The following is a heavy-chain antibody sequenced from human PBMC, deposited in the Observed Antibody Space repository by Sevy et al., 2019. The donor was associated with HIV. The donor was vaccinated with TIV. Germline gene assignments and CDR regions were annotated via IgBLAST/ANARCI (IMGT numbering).Heavy chain of an antibody. CDR1: GFTFDDYT. V-gene: IGHV3-43*01. CDR2: ISSDGGST. CDR3: AKLGGNYGDYYDY. D-gene: IGHD4-17*01. J-gene: IGHJ4*02. Sequence: GGSLRLSCAASGFTFDDYTMHWVRQPPGKGLEWVSLISSDGGSTYYADSVKGRFTISRDNSKNSLFLQMNSLRSEDTAFYYCAKLGGNYGDYYDYWGRGTLVTVSS.